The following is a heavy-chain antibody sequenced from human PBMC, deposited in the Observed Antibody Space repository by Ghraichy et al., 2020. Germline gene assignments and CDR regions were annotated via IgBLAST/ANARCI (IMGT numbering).Heavy chain of an antibody. V-gene: IGHV4-34*01. D-gene: IGHD1-14*01. CDR3: ARGGRAVPGRWIDP. CDR2: INYSGST. Sequence: SETLSLTCAVYGGSFSDYYWSWIRQPPGKGLEWIGEINYSGSTNYNPSLKSRVTISVDTSKNQFSLKLSSVTAADTAVYYCARGGRAVPGRWIDPWGQGTLVIVSS. CDR1: GGSFSDYY. J-gene: IGHJ5*02.